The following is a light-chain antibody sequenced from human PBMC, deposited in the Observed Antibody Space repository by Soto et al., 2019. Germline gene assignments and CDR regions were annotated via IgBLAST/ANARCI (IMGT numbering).Light chain of an antibody. CDR3: FSYAGSDRRYV. CDR1: SSDVGGYSY. J-gene: IGLJ1*01. CDR2: DVN. Sequence: QSVLTQPRSVSGSPGQSVTISCTGTSSDVGGYSYVSWYQHHPGKAPKLMISDVNQRPSGVPDRFSGSKSGDTASLTISGLHAEDEADYAGFSYAGSDRRYVFGTETKLTVL. V-gene: IGLV2-11*01.